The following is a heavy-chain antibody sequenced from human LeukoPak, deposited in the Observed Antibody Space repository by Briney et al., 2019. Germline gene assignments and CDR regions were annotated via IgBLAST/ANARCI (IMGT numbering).Heavy chain of an antibody. J-gene: IGHJ4*02. CDR3: ARSTWLLDK. Sequence: NPLETLSLTCTVSGGSISPYYWSWIRQPPGKGLEWIGYIYYSGSTNYNPSLKSRVTISLDTSKNQFSLKLSSVTAADTAVYYCARSTWLLDKWGQGTLVTVSS. CDR1: GGSISPYY. D-gene: IGHD3-22*01. V-gene: IGHV4-59*01. CDR2: IYYSGST.